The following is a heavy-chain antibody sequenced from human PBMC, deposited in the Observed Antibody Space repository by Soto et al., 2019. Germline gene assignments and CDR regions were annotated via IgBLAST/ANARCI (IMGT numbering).Heavy chain of an antibody. D-gene: IGHD3-10*01. CDR2: IYHSGST. V-gene: IGHV4-30-2*01. Sequence: SETLSLTCAVSGGSISSGGYSWSWIRQPLGKGLEWIGYIYHSGSTYYNPSLKSRVTISVDRSKNQFSLKLRSVTAADTAVYYCATLRGLGEVSPYFDYWGQGLMVTVS. J-gene: IGHJ4*02. CDR3: ATLRGLGEVSPYFDY. CDR1: GGSISSGGYS.